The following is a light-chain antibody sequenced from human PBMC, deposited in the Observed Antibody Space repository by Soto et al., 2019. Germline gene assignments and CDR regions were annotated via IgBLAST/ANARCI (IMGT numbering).Light chain of an antibody. J-gene: IGKJ1*01. CDR1: QTVSSS. CDR2: GVS. CDR3: QHYGYPQWT. Sequence: EIVLTQSPATLSLSPGERATLSCRASQTVSSSLAWYQQKPGQAPRLLIYGVSTRATGIPDRFSGSGSGTEFALTISRLEPEDFAVYICQHYGYPQWTFGTGTKVDIK. V-gene: IGKV3-20*01.